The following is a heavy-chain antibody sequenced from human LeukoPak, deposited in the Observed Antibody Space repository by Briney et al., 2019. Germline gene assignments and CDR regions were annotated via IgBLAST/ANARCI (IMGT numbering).Heavy chain of an antibody. CDR2: ISTSGSTI. Sequence: PGRSLRLSCAASGFTFSSYEMNWVRQAPGKGLDWVSYISTSGSTIYYADSVKGRFTIARDNAKNSVYLEMNSLRADDTAVYYCARSARLMKGVVEVTALDDWGQGTLVTVSS. D-gene: IGHD3-3*01. J-gene: IGHJ4*02. CDR1: GFTFSSYE. CDR3: ARSARLMKGVVEVTALDD. V-gene: IGHV3-48*03.